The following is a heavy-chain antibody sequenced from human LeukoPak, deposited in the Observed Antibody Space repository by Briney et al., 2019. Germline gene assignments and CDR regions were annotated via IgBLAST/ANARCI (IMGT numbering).Heavy chain of an antibody. D-gene: IGHD3/OR15-3a*01. CDR2: IYSDGTT. CDR1: GFSVSSNY. J-gene: IGHJ4*02. V-gene: IGHV3-53*01. Sequence: GGSLRLSCAASGFSVSSNYMSWVRQAPGKGLEWASVIYSDGTTYYADSVKGRFTISRDNSKNTLYLQMNSLRVDDTAMYYCARGRVVDGFDYWGQGTLVTVSS. CDR3: ARGRVVDGFDY.